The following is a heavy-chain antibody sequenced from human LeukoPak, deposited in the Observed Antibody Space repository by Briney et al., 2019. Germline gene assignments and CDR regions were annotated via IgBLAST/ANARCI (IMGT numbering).Heavy chain of an antibody. J-gene: IGHJ2*01. D-gene: IGHD7-27*01. CDR2: VSPSGDIT. V-gene: IGHV3-23*01. CDR1: GFTFSSHG. Sequence: PGGSLRLSCAASGFTFSSHGMDWVRQAPGMGLEWVSGVSPSGDITYYADSVKGRFAISRDNSRNTVYFRLNSLRADDTAVYYCAKDIDWGRFDVWGRGTLVTVSS. CDR3: AKDIDWGRFDV.